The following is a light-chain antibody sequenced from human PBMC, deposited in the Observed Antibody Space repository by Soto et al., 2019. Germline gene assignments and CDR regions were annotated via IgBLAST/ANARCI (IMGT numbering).Light chain of an antibody. J-gene: IGKJ5*01. Sequence: GDRVTITCRASQDIVAYLAWYQHKPGRAPELLIRAASTLQSGVPSRFSGSGSGTDFTLTINSLQPEDFATYYCQQAYSFPITVGQGTRLEIK. CDR2: AAS. CDR3: QQAYSFPIT. CDR1: QDIVAY. V-gene: IGKV1D-12*01.